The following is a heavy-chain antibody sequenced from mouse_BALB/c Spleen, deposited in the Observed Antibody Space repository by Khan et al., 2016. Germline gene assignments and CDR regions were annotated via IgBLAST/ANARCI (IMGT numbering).Heavy chain of an antibody. V-gene: IGHV6-6*02. CDR2: IRLKSNNYAT. Sequence: EVKLEESGGGLVQPGGSMKLSCVASGFTFSNYWMNWVRQSPEKGLEWVAEIRLKSNNYATHYAESVKGRFTISRDDSKSSVYLQMNNGRAEETGIYYCTTGCAYWGQGTLVTGSA. J-gene: IGHJ3*01. CDR1: GFTFSNYW. CDR3: TTGCAY.